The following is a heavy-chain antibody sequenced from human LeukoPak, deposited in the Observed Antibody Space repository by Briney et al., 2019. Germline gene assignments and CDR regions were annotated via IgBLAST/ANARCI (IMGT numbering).Heavy chain of an antibody. CDR1: GFTFSNYG. CDR3: ARSPEITFGGVIVSPWFDP. D-gene: IGHD3-16*02. V-gene: IGHV3-30*02. J-gene: IGHJ5*02. CDR2: IRYDGSNK. Sequence: LSGGSLRLSCAASGFTFSNYGMHWVRQAPGKGLEWVAFIRYDGSNKYYADSVKGRFTISRDNAKNSLYLQMNSLRAEDTALYYCARSPEITFGGVIVSPWFDPWGQGTLVTVSS.